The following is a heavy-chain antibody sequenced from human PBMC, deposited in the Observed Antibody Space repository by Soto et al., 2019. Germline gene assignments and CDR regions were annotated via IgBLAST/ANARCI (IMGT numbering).Heavy chain of an antibody. CDR3: ARGPVVVVPDDMFTRHNWFDP. J-gene: IGHJ5*02. CDR2: IIPILDMA. V-gene: IGHV1-69*02. CDR1: GGTFRTYS. D-gene: IGHD2-2*01. Sequence: QVQLVQSGAEVKKPGSSVKVSCKASGGTFRTYSITCVRQAPGQGLEWMGKIIPILDMANYAQKFQGRVTITADKSTSIAYMELNSLRSEDTAVYYCARGPVVVVPDDMFTRHNWFDPWGQGTRVTVSS.